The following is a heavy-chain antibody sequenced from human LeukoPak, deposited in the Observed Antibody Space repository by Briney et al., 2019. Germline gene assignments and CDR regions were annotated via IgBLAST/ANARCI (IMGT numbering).Heavy chain of an antibody. Sequence: GGSLRLSCAASGFTFSSSAMHWVRQAPGKGLEWVAVISYDESNKYYVDSVKGRFTISRDNSKNTLYLQMNSLRAEDTAVYYCARGTDTKPFWSGYWVDVWGQGTTVTVSS. J-gene: IGHJ6*02. D-gene: IGHD3-3*01. CDR1: GFTFSSSA. CDR2: ISYDESNK. V-gene: IGHV3-30*03. CDR3: ARGTDTKPFWSGYWVDV.